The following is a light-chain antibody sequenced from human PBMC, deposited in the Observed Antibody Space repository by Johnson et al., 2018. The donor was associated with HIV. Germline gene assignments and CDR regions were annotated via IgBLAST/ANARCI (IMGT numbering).Light chain of an antibody. Sequence: QSVLTQPPSVSAAPGQKVTISCSGSSCDIGYNYVSWHQQLPGTAPKLLIYDNNNRSSGIPDRISGSKSCTSATLGITRLQTGDEADDYCGTWDSGLSAGNVFGTGTKATVL. CDR3: GTWDSGLSAGNV. CDR1: SCDIGYNY. V-gene: IGLV1-51*01. CDR2: DNN. J-gene: IGLJ1*01.